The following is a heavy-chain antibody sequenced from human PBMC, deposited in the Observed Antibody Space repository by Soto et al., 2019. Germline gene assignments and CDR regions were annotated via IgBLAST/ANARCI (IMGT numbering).Heavy chain of an antibody. V-gene: IGHV5-51*01. CDR3: ARRGGAGYHYGVDV. CDR1: GYSFTSYW. CDR2: IYPGDPDT. Sequence: GXSMTVSCRASGYSFTSYWIGWLRQIPGNGLEWMGIIYPGDPDTRYSPSFQGQVTISADKSISTAYLQWSSLKASDSAIYYCARRGGAGYHYGVDVWGQGTTVTVSS. J-gene: IGHJ6*02. D-gene: IGHD3-16*01.